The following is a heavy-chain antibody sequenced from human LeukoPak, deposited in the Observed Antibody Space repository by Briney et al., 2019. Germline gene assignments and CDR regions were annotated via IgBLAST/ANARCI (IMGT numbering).Heavy chain of an antibody. Sequence: GGSLRLSCAASGFTFSSYAMSWVRQAPGKGLEWVSAISGSGGSTYYADSVKGRFTISRDNSKNTLYLQLNSLRAEDTAVYYCAKDGGLWVSAHWGDSWGRGTLVTVSS. V-gene: IGHV3-23*01. CDR3: AKDGGLWVSAHWGDS. CDR1: GFTFSSYA. D-gene: IGHD7-27*01. CDR2: ISGSGGST. J-gene: IGHJ4*02.